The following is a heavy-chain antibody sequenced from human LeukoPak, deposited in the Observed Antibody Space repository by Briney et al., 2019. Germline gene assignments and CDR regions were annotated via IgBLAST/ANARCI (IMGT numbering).Heavy chain of an antibody. J-gene: IGHJ4*02. D-gene: IGHD1-26*01. CDR2: ISSDGSDI. Sequence: GGSLRLSCVVSGFTFSSSWMHWVRQAPGRGLVYVSRISSDGSDIFYAGSVKGRFTISRDNSKNMLYLQMNSLRAEDTAVYYCARDKGAATEERSDYWGQGTLVTVSS. V-gene: IGHV3-74*01. CDR1: GFTFSSSW. CDR3: ARDKGAATEERSDY.